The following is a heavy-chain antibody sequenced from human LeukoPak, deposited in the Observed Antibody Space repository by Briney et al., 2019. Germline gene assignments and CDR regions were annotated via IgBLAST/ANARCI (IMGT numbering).Heavy chain of an antibody. CDR1: GFTFSSYS. CDR2: ISSSSIYI. CDR3: ARDLDSYGDY. V-gene: IGHV3-21*01. D-gene: IGHD5-18*01. Sequence: GGSLRLSCAASGFTFSSYSLNWVRQAPGKGLEWVSSISSSSIYIYYADSLKGRFTISRDNAKKSLYLEMNSLRAEDTAVYYCARDLDSYGDYWGQGTLVTVSS. J-gene: IGHJ4*02.